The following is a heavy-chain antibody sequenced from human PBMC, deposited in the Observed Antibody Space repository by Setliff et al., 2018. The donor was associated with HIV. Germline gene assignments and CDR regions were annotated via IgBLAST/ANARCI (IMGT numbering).Heavy chain of an antibody. CDR1: SGSVSRSDYY. CDR2: IYYSGST. Sequence: PSETLSLTCTVSSGSVSRSDYYWGWIRQTPGKGLEWIGSIYYSGSTYYNPSLKSRVTISVDTSKKQFSLKLRSVTAADTAVYYCARSQFFDYWGQGTLVTVSS. J-gene: IGHJ4*02. CDR3: ARSQFFDY. V-gene: IGHV4-39*01.